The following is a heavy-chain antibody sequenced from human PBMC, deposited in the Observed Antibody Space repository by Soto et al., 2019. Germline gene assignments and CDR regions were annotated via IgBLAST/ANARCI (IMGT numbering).Heavy chain of an antibody. CDR2: IYYTGRT. CDR1: CASMNTYH. V-gene: IGHV4-59*08. J-gene: IGHJ4*02. D-gene: IGHD2-21*01. CDR3: ARLGGNYQAFDQ. Sequence: QVQLQESGPGLVKPSETLSLTCTVSCASMNTYHWGCFRQPPGKGLECLGYIYYTGRTTYSPSLKSRVTMSGDTPKNQVSRQLDSVTAAGPAVYYCARLGGNYQAFDQWGQGTLVTVSS.